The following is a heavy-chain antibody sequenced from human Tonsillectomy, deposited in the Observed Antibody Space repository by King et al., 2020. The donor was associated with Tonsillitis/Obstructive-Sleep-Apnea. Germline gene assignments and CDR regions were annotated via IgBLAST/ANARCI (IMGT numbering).Heavy chain of an antibody. J-gene: IGHJ4*02. CDR1: GGSIISINW. CDR2: IYHSGST. CDR3: ARDADGIRPLDY. V-gene: IGHV4-4*01. Sequence: QLQESGPGPVKPSGTLSLTCAVSGGSIISINWWSWVRQPPGKGLEWIGEIYHSGSTRYNPSLNSRVSISVDKSKNQFSLKLTSVTAADTAVYWCARDADGIRPLDYWGQGTLVTVSS. D-gene: IGHD6-6*01.